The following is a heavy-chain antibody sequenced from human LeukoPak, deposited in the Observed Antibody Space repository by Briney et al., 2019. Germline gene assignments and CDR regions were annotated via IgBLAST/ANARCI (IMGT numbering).Heavy chain of an antibody. J-gene: IGHJ3*02. D-gene: IGHD2-21*02. V-gene: IGHV3-20*04. CDR2: INWNGGST. CDR3: AREYCGGDCGTYAFDI. Sequence: GGSLRLSCAASGFTFDDYGMSWVRQAPGKGLEWVSGINWNGGSTGYADSVKGRFTISRDNAKNSLYLQMNSLRAEDTALYYCAREYCGGDCGTYAFDIWGQGTMVTVSS. CDR1: GFTFDDYG.